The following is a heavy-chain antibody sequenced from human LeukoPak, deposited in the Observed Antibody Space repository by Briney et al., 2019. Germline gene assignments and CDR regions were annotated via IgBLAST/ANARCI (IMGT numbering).Heavy chain of an antibody. D-gene: IGHD3-10*01. CDR2: ISYSGST. Sequence: PSETLSLTCTVSGGSISSSTYYWGWIRQPPGKGLEWIGTISYSGSTYYKPSLKSRVTISVDTSKNQFSLKLSSVTAADTAVYYCARTTMVRGTYYMDVWGKGTTVTISS. J-gene: IGHJ6*03. CDR1: GGSISSSTYY. CDR3: ARTTMVRGTYYMDV. V-gene: IGHV4-39*07.